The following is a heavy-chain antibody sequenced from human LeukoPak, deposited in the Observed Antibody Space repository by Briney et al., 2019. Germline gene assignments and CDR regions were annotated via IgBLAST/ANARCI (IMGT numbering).Heavy chain of an antibody. Sequence: ASVKVSCKASGYTFTSYGISWVRQAPGQGLEWMGRISAYNGNTNYAQKLQGRVTMTTDTSTSTAYMELRSLRSDDTAVYYCARMYYDILTGYYTIDYWGQGTLVTVSS. D-gene: IGHD3-9*01. CDR1: GYTFTSYG. CDR2: ISAYNGNT. CDR3: ARMYYDILTGYYTIDY. J-gene: IGHJ4*02. V-gene: IGHV1-18*01.